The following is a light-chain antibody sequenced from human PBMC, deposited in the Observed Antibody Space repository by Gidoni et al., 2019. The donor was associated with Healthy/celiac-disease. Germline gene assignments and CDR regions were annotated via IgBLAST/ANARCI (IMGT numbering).Light chain of an antibody. Sequence: DIQMTQSPSSLSASVGDRVTITCRASQSISSDLNWYQQKSGKAPKLLIYAASSLHSGVPSRFSGSGAGTDFTLTISCLQPEDFATYYCQQSNSTPLTFGQGTRLEIK. CDR3: QQSNSTPLT. J-gene: IGKJ5*01. CDR2: AAS. V-gene: IGKV1-39*01. CDR1: QSISSD.